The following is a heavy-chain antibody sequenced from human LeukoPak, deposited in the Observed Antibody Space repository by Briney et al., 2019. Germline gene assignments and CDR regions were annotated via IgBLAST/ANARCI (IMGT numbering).Heavy chain of an antibody. D-gene: IGHD1-26*01. CDR3: ARDGSSGSYSWDYYYYYYMDV. CDR1: NGSISRSSYY. V-gene: IGHV4-39*07. J-gene: IGHJ6*03. CDR2: IYTSGST. Sequence: KPSETLSLTCTVSNGSISRSSYYWGWIRQSPGKGLEWIGRIYTSGSTNYNPSLKSRVTMSVDTSKNQFSLKLSSVTAADTAVYYCARDGSSGSYSWDYYYYYYMDVWGKGTTVTVSS.